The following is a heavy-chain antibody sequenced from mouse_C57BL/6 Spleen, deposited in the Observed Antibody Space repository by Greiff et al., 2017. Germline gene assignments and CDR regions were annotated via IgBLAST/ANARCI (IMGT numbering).Heavy chain of an antibody. V-gene: IGHV1-64*01. CDR3: ARSDTTVYYYAMDY. J-gene: IGHJ4*01. CDR1: GYTFTSYW. D-gene: IGHD1-1*01. Sequence: QVQLQQSGAELVKPGASVKLSCKASGYTFTSYWMHWVKQRPGQGLEWIGMIHPNSGSTNYNEKFKSKATLTVDKSSSTAYMQLSSLTSEDSAVYYCARSDTTVYYYAMDYWGQGTSVTVSS. CDR2: IHPNSGST.